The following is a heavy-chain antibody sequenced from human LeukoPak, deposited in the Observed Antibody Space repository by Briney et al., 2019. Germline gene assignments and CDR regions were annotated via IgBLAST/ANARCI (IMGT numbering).Heavy chain of an antibody. CDR1: GFTFSSYA. V-gene: IGHV3-23*01. CDR2: ISGSGGST. J-gene: IGHJ4*02. D-gene: IGHD6-6*01. CDR3: AKSNYLAARLNLWDY. Sequence: GALRLSCAASGFTFSSYAMSWVRQAPGKGLEWVSAISGSGGSTYYADSVKGRFTISRDNSKNTLYLQMNSLRAEDTAVYYCAKSNYLAARLNLWDYWGQGTLVTVSS.